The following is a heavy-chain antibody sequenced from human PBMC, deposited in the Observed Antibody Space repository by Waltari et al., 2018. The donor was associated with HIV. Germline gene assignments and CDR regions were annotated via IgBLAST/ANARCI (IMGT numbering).Heavy chain of an antibody. J-gene: IGHJ4*02. CDR1: GFAFNNYA. D-gene: IGHD2-15*01. V-gene: IGHV3-23*01. Sequence: EVQLLESGGRLVQPGGSLRLSCAASGFAFNNYAMTWVRQPPGKGLEWVATISGSGSNTFYAESVKGRFSISRGNSNTLFLQLGSLRAEDTAVYYCARSPSTSTLYPPGGYYFDHWGLGSLVTVSS. CDR2: ISGSGSNT. CDR3: ARSPSTSTLYPPGGYYFDH.